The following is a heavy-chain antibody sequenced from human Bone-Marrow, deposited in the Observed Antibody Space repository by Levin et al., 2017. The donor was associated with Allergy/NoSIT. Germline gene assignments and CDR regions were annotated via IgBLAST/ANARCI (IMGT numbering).Heavy chain of an antibody. CDR2: IRSKAYGGTT. V-gene: IGHV3-49*04. CDR3: TRDTLDDSSGLIDY. CDR1: GFTFGDYA. J-gene: IGHJ4*02. Sequence: GGSLRLSCTASGFTFGDYAMSWVRQAPGKGLEWVGFIRSKAYGGTTEYAASVKGRFTISRDDSKSIAYLQMNSLKTEDTAVYYCTRDTLDDSSGLIDYWGQGTLVTVSS. D-gene: IGHD3-22*01.